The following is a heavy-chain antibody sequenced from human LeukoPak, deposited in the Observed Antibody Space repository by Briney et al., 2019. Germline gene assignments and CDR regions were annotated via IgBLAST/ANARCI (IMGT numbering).Heavy chain of an antibody. CDR3: ARESQYYDIPY. CDR2: INPSGGST. J-gene: IGHJ4*02. V-gene: IGHV1-46*04. Sequence: ASVKLSCTASGYTFTSYSMHWVRQAPGQGLEWVGIINPSGGSTSYAQKLQGRFTMTRDNSTNTLYLELSSLRSEDTAVYYCARESQYYDIPYWGQGTLVTVSS. CDR1: GYTFTSYS. D-gene: IGHD3-22*01.